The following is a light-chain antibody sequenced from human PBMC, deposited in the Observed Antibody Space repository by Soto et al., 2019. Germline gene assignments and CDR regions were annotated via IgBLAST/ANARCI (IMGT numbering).Light chain of an antibody. CDR1: QTISTY. CDR2: GAS. Sequence: DIQMTQSPSSLSASVGDRVTISCRASQTISTYLNWYQKKPGNAHKLLIFGASSLHSGVPSRFGGSGSGTDFTLTISDLQPEDFATYYCHQSYETPHTFGGGTNVEI. J-gene: IGKJ4*01. V-gene: IGKV1-39*01. CDR3: HQSYETPHT.